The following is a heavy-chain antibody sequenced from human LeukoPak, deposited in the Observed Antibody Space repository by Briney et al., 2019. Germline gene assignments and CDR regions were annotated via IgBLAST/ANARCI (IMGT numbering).Heavy chain of an antibody. J-gene: IGHJ4*02. CDR3: AKDTGSRAVAGTRFDY. Sequence: GGSLRLSCAASGFTFDDYGMSWVRQAPGKGLEWVSGINWNGGSTGYADSVKGRFTISRDNAKNSLYLQMNSLRAEDTAVYYCAKDTGSRAVAGTRFDYWGQGTLVTVSS. CDR2: INWNGGST. D-gene: IGHD6-19*01. CDR1: GFTFDDYG. V-gene: IGHV3-20*04.